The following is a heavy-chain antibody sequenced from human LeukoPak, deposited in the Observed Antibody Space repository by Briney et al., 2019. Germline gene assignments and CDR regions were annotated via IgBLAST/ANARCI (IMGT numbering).Heavy chain of an antibody. Sequence: VASVKVSCKASGYTFTSYHMHWVRQAPGQGLEWMGIINPSGGSTSYAQKFQGRVTMTRDTSTSTVYMELSSLRSEDTAVYYCAREYGSGSHYYGMDVWGQGTTVTVSS. CDR3: AREYGSGSHYYGMDV. CDR2: INPSGGST. J-gene: IGHJ6*02. D-gene: IGHD3-10*01. V-gene: IGHV1-46*01. CDR1: GYTFTSYH.